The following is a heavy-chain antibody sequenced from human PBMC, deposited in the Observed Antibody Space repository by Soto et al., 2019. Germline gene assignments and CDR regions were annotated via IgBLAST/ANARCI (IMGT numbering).Heavy chain of an antibody. V-gene: IGHV4-34*01. J-gene: IGHJ5*02. CDR2: ISHSGST. CDR1: GGSFSGYS. Sequence: SETLSLTCGVYGGSFSGYSWSWIRQPPEKGLEWIGEISHSGSTNYNPSLKSRVTISIDTSKNQFSLNLTSVTAADTAVYYCARIKGIVVIPPARGSWFDPWGQGTLVTVSS. D-gene: IGHD2-2*01. CDR3: ARIKGIVVIPPARGSWFDP.